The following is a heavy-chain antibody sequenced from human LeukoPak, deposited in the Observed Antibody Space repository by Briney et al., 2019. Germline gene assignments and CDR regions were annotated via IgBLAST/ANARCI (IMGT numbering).Heavy chain of an antibody. Sequence: PSETLSLTCAVHGGSFSGYYWSWIRQPPGKGLEWIGGINHSGSTNYNPSLKSRVTMSVDTSKNRFSLKVSSATAADTAVYYCARGPGRFRTYGYWGQGTLVTVSS. CDR1: GGSFSGYY. CDR3: ARGPGRFRTYGY. D-gene: IGHD3-10*01. V-gene: IGHV4-34*01. J-gene: IGHJ4*02. CDR2: INHSGST.